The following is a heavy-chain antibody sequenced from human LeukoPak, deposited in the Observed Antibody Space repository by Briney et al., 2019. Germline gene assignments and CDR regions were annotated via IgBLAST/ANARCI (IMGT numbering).Heavy chain of an antibody. D-gene: IGHD3-10*01. J-gene: IGHJ4*02. V-gene: IGHV1-24*01. CDR2: FDPEDGET. CDR1: GYTLTELS. Sequence: ASVKVYCKVSGYTLTELSMHWVRQAPGKGLEWMGGFDPEDGETIYAQKFQGRVTMTEDTSTDTAYMELSSLRSEDTAVYYCATIPSPGSYLDYWGQGTLVTVSS. CDR3: ATIPSPGSYLDY.